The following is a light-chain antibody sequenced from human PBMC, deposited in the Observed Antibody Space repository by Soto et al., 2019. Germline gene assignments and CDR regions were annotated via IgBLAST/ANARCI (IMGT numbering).Light chain of an antibody. V-gene: IGKV1-5*01. CDR1: QSISNW. Sequence: DIQMTQSPSTLSASIGDRVTITCRASQSISNWLAWYQQKSGKAPKPLIYDASRLESGVPSRFSGSGSGTEFTLTISSLQPDDFATYYCQQYNSHRRTFGQGTKVDIK. CDR2: DAS. J-gene: IGKJ1*01. CDR3: QQYNSHRRT.